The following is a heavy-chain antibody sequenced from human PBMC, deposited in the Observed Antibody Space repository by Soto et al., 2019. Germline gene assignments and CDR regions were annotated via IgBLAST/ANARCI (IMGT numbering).Heavy chain of an antibody. J-gene: IGHJ3*02. CDR2: IVVGSGNT. D-gene: IGHD3-22*01. V-gene: IGHV1-58*01. CDR3: AAVGYYDSSGYYYGRAFDI. CDR1: VFTFTSSA. Sequence: GXSVKVSCKASVFTFTSSAVQWERQARGQRLEWIGWIVVGSGNTNYAQKFQERVTITRDMSTSTAYMELSSLRSEDTAVYYCAAVGYYDSSGYYYGRAFDIWGQGPMVTVSS.